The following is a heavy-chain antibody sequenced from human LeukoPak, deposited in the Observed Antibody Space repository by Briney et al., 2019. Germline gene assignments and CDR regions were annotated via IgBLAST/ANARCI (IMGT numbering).Heavy chain of an antibody. CDR2: IYISGNT. D-gene: IGHD6-13*01. CDR1: VGSTSDFY. V-gene: IGHV4-4*07. CDR3: ARNAGDY. Sequence: PSETLSLTCTVSVGSTSDFYWSWVRQPAGKGLEWIGRIYISGNTNYNPSLKSRVTMSLDTSKNHFSLRLRSETAAATAVYYCARNAGDYWGQGTLVTVSS. J-gene: IGHJ4*02.